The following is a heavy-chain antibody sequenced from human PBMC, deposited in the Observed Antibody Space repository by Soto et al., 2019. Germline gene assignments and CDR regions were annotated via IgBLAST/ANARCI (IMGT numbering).Heavy chain of an antibody. CDR2: INPNSGGT. Sequence: ASVKVSCKASGYTFSGFYMHWVRQAPGQGLEWMGWINPNSGGTKSAEKFQGRVTMTRDTSISTAYMGLSRLTSDDTAVYYCASAAVTGTAGLDFWGQGTQVTSPQ. CDR3: ASAAVTGTAGLDF. J-gene: IGHJ4*02. CDR1: GYTFSGFY. V-gene: IGHV1-2*02. D-gene: IGHD6-19*01.